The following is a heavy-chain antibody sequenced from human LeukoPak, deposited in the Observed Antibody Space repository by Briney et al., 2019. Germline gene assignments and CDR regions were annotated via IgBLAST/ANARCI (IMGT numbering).Heavy chain of an antibody. J-gene: IGHJ3*02. CDR3: ARGGWCSGGSCYLEGTTDAFDI. V-gene: IGHV1-18*01. Sequence: ASVKVSCKASGYTFSNYGIIWVRQAPGQGLEWMGWISTYNGNTNYVQKLQGRVTVTTDTSTSTIYMELRSLRSDDTAVYYCARGGWCSGGSCYLEGTTDAFDIWGQGTMVTVSS. CDR2: ISTYNGNT. CDR1: GYTFSNYG. D-gene: IGHD2-15*01.